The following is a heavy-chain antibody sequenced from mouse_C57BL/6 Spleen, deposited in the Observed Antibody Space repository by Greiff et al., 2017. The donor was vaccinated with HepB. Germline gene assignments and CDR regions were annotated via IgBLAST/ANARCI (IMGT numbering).Heavy chain of an antibody. V-gene: IGHV5-12*01. D-gene: IGHD1-1*01. J-gene: IGHJ4*01. Sequence: EVQGVESGGGLVQPGGSLKLSCAASGFTFSDYYMYWVRQTPEKRLEWVAYISNGGGSTYYPDTVKGRFTISRDNAKNTLYLQMSRLKSEDTAMYYCARRGYGSSYAMDYWGQGTSVTVSS. CDR2: ISNGGGST. CDR1: GFTFSDYY. CDR3: ARRGYGSSYAMDY.